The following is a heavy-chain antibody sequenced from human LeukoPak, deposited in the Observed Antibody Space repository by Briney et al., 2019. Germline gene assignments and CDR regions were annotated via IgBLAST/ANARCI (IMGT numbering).Heavy chain of an antibody. J-gene: IGHJ6*02. CDR3: ARGLGSPNYVWGSYRSLYPFRRSRSPARNDNV. V-gene: IGHV1-2*02. Sequence: GASVKVSCKASGYTFTGYYMHWVRQAPGRGLEWMGWINPNSGGTNYAQKFQGRVTMTRDTSISTAYMELSRLRSDDTAVYYCARGLGSPNYVWGSYRSLYPFRRSRSPARNDNVWGQGTTVTVSS. CDR2: INPNSGGT. CDR1: GYTFTGYY. D-gene: IGHD3-16*02.